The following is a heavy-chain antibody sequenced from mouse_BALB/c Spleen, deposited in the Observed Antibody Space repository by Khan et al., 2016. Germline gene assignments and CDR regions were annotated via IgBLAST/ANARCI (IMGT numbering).Heavy chain of an antibody. D-gene: IGHD2-4*01. CDR1: GFNIKDTY. J-gene: IGHJ3*01. V-gene: IGHV14-3*02. Sequence: VQLQQSGAELVKPGASVKLSCTASGFNIKDTYMHWVKQRPEQGLEWIGRIDPANGNTKYDPKFQGKTTITADTSSNTAYLQLSSLTSEDTAVAYCARSPYDDDVGFAYWGQGTLVTVSA. CDR2: IDPANGNT. CDR3: ARSPYDDDVGFAY.